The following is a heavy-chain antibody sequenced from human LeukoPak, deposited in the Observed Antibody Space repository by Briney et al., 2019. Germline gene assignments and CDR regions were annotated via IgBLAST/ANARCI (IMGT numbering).Heavy chain of an antibody. CDR3: ARVVVVPAAIGRHFAFDI. CDR2: IKQDGSEK. J-gene: IGHJ3*02. Sequence: GGSLRLSCAASGFTFSSYWMSWVRQAPGKGVEWVANIKQDGSEKYYVDSVKGRFTISRDNAKNSLYLQMNSLRAEDTAVYYCARVVVVPAAIGRHFAFDIWGQGTMVTVSS. D-gene: IGHD2-2*01. V-gene: IGHV3-7*01. CDR1: GFTFSSYW.